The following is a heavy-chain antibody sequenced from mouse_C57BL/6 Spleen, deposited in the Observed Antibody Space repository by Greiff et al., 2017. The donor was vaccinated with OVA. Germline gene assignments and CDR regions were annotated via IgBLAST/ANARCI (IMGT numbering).Heavy chain of an antibody. CDR1: GYAFSSSW. CDR2: IYPGDGDT. J-gene: IGHJ2*01. Sequence: VMLVESGPELVKPGASVKISCKASGYAFSSSWMNWVKQRPGKGLEWIGRIYPGDGDTNYNGKFKGKATLTADKSSSTAYMQLSSLTSEDSAVYFCVHYSNYGGFDYWGQGTTLTVSS. V-gene: IGHV1-82*01. CDR3: VHYSNYGGFDY. D-gene: IGHD2-5*01.